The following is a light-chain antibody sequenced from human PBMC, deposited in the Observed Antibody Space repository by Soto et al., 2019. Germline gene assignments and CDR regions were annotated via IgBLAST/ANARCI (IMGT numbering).Light chain of an antibody. V-gene: IGKV3-11*01. CDR2: DAS. J-gene: IGKJ4*01. CDR1: QSVGSY. Sequence: EIVLTQSPATLSLSPGARATLSCRASQSVGSYLAWYQQKPGQSPRLLIYDASSRATGIPARFSGSGSGTYFTHTISSTEPEDFAVYYCQQRGDWPRVTFGGGTKVEIK. CDR3: QQRGDWPRVT.